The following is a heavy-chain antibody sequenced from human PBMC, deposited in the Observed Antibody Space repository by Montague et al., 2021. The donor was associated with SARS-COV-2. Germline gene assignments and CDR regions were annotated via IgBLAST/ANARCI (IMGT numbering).Heavy chain of an antibody. D-gene: IGHD3-9*01. CDR3: ARSPYDILTGYYRGFDY. CDR1: GFSLSPSGMC. Sequence: PALVKPTQTLTLTCTFSGFSLSPSGMCVSWIRQPPGKALEWLALIDWDDDKYYSTSLKTRLTISKDTSKNQVVLTMTNMDPVDTATYYCARSPYDILTGYYRGFDYWGQGTLVTVSS. J-gene: IGHJ4*02. V-gene: IGHV2-70*01. CDR2: IDWDDDK.